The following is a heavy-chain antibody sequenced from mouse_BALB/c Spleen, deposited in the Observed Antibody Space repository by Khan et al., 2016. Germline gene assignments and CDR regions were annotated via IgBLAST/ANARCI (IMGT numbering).Heavy chain of an antibody. V-gene: IGHV1-7*01. Sequence: QIQLVQSGAELAKPGASVKMSCKASGYTFTSYWMHWVKQRPGQGLEWIGYINPSTGYTEYNQKFKDKATLTADKSSSTAYMQRSSLTSEDSAVYYCARSDYGSYWGQGTTLTVSS. CDR3: ARSDYGSY. J-gene: IGHJ2*01. D-gene: IGHD1-1*02. CDR2: INPSTGYT. CDR1: GYTFTSYW.